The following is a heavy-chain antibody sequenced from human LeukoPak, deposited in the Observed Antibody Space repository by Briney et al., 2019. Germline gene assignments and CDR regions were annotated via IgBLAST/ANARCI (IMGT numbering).Heavy chain of an antibody. D-gene: IGHD3-22*01. Sequence: PGGSLRLSCAASGFTVSNNYMRWFRQAPGKRLEWVSSISSSSSYIYYADSVKGRFTISRDNAKNSLYLQMNSLRAEDTAVYYCARETFLYYDSSGYPHYWGQGTLVTVSS. CDR3: ARETFLYYDSSGYPHY. CDR1: GFTVSNNY. J-gene: IGHJ4*02. V-gene: IGHV3-21*01. CDR2: ISSSSSYI.